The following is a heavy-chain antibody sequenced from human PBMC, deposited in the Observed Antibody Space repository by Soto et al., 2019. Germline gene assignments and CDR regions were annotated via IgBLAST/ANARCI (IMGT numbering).Heavy chain of an antibody. J-gene: IGHJ1*01. CDR3: ARGLRRLHLGGRVSEYFHH. V-gene: IGHV4-34*01. D-gene: IGHD3-16*01. CDR2: INHSGST. Sequence: SETLSLTCAVYGWSFSGYYWSWIRQPPGKGLEWVGEINHSGSTNYNPSLKSRVTISVDTSKNQFSRKLSSVTAADTAVYYCARGLRRLHLGGRVSEYFHHWGQGTLVTVSS. CDR1: GWSFSGYY.